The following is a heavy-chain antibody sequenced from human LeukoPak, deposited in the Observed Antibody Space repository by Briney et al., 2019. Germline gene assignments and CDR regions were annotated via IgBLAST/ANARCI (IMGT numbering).Heavy chain of an antibody. CDR1: GYTFTSYD. D-gene: IGHD6-25*01. V-gene: IGHV1-8*01. Sequence: ASVKVSCKASGYTFTSYDINWVRQATGQGLEWMEWMNPNSGNTGYAQKFQGRVTMTRSTSIGTAYMEMSSLRSEDTAVYYCARRSSSGSAFDIWGQGTMVTVS. CDR3: ARRSSSGSAFDI. J-gene: IGHJ3*02. CDR2: MNPNSGNT.